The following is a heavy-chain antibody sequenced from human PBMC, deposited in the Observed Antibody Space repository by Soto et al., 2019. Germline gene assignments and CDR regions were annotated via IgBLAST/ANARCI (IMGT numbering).Heavy chain of an antibody. Sequence: LRLSCAASGFTFSSYSMNWVRQAPGKGLEWVSSISSSSSYIYYADSVKGRFTISRDNAKNSLYLQMNSLRAEDTAVYYCARGRIVVVPAAILHYGMDVWGQGTTVTVSS. CDR3: ARGRIVVVPAAILHYGMDV. CDR1: GFTFSSYS. CDR2: ISSSSSYI. J-gene: IGHJ6*02. V-gene: IGHV3-21*01. D-gene: IGHD2-2*02.